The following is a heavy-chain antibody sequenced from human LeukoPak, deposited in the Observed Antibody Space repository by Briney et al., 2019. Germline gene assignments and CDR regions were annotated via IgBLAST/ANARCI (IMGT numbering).Heavy chain of an antibody. V-gene: IGHV3-23*01. CDR1: GISFRNYA. Sequence: GGSLRLSCAASGISFRNYAMSWVRQAPARGPEWVSSLRGNDETFYADSVKGRFTLSRDDSRNTVYLQLNNLRVEDTAIYYCARASWVSDPDAVRWGQGTQVTVSS. J-gene: IGHJ4*02. CDR3: ARASWVSDPDAVR. D-gene: IGHD3-10*01. CDR2: LRGNDET.